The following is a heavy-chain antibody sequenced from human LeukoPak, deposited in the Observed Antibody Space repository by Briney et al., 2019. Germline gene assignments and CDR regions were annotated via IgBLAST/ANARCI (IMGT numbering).Heavy chain of an antibody. J-gene: IGHJ4*02. V-gene: IGHV4-4*02. CDR3: AGLVGRYSSGLYYYYFDY. CDR1: GDSINSLDL. D-gene: IGHD3-22*01. CDR2: MYFSGTT. Sequence: SGTLSLTCTVSGDSINSLDLWSWVRQPPGKGLEWIGEMYFSGTTHSNPSVKSRVTISIDKSKNQFFFNLSSVTAADTAVYYCAGLVGRYSSGLYYYYFDYWGQGTLVTVSS.